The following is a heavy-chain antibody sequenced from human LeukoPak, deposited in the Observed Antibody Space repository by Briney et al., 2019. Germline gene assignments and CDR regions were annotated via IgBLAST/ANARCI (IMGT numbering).Heavy chain of an antibody. J-gene: IGHJ1*01. CDR3: ARHSKYYYDSSGSYVGYFQH. D-gene: IGHD3-22*01. CDR2: IYYSGST. V-gene: IGHV4-59*08. CDR1: GGSISSYY. Sequence: SETLSLTCSVSGGSISSYYWSWIRQPPGKGLEWIGHIYYSGSTNYNPSLKSRVTISVDTSKNQFSLKLSSVTAADTAVYYCARHSKYYYDSSGSYVGYFQHWGQGTLVTVSS.